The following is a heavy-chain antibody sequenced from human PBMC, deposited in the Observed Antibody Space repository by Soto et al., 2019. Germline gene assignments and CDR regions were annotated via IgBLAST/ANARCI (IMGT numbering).Heavy chain of an antibody. CDR1: GYTFTNYA. Sequence: GSVKVSCKASGYTFTNYAVHWVRQAPGQRLEWMGWINAGNGNTRFSQNLQGRVTITRDTSARTVYMELSSLRSEDTAVYYCARGHLAVVPVASWFYYMDVWGKGTTVTVSS. D-gene: IGHD2-2*01. J-gene: IGHJ6*03. CDR2: INAGNGNT. CDR3: ARGHLAVVPVASWFYYMDV. V-gene: IGHV1-3*01.